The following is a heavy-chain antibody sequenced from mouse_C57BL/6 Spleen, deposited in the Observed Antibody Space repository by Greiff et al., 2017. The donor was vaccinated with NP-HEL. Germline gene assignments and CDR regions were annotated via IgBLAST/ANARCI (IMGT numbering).Heavy chain of an antibody. CDR2: IYPGDGDT. Sequence: QVQLQQSGPELVKPGASVKISCKASGYAFSSSWMNWVKQRPGKGFEWIGRIYPGDGDTNYNGKFKGKATLTADKSSSTAYMQLSSLTSEDSAVYFCARNWDEGDYFDYWGQGTTLTVSS. D-gene: IGHD4-1*01. CDR1: GYAFSSSW. CDR3: ARNWDEGDYFDY. V-gene: IGHV1-82*01. J-gene: IGHJ2*01.